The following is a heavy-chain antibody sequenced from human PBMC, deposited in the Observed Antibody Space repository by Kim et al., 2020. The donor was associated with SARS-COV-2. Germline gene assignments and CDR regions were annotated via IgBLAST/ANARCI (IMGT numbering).Heavy chain of an antibody. CDR3: ARAGYYYGSGSYYREYYYYGMDV. Sequence: GGSLRLSCAASGFTFRSYAMHWVRQAPGKGLEWVAVISDDGSNKYYADSVKGRFTLSRDNSKNTLYLQMNSLRAEDTAGYYCARAGYYYGSGSYYREYYYYGMDVWGQGTTVTVSS. J-gene: IGHJ6*02. CDR1: GFTFRSYA. CDR2: ISDDGSNK. V-gene: IGHV3-30*04. D-gene: IGHD3-10*01.